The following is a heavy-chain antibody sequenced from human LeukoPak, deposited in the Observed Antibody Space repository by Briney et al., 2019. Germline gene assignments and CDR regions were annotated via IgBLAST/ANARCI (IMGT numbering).Heavy chain of an antibody. V-gene: IGHV3-7*01. CDR1: GFTFSSYW. Sequence: PGGSLRLSCAASGFTFSSYWMSWVRQAPGKGLEWVANIKQDGSEKYYVDSVKGRFTISRDNAKNSLYLQMNSLRAEDTAVYYCARDGRYYYGSGSYYDYWGQGTLVTVSS. J-gene: IGHJ4*02. D-gene: IGHD3-10*01. CDR3: ARDGRYYYGSGSYYDY. CDR2: IKQDGSEK.